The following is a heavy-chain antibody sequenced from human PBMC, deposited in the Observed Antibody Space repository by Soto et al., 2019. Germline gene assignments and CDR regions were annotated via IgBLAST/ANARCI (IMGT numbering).Heavy chain of an antibody. CDR2: ISSNGVGT. J-gene: IGHJ6*03. Sequence: PGGSLRLSCASSGFTLSGYSMDLVRQAPGKGLEYVTGISSNGVGTYYANSVQGRFTISRDNSKNTVYLQMGSLRPEDMAVYYCARRARPDFYYMDVWGKGTTVTVSS. V-gene: IGHV3-64*01. CDR3: ARRARPDFYYMDV. CDR1: GFTLSGYS. D-gene: IGHD6-6*01.